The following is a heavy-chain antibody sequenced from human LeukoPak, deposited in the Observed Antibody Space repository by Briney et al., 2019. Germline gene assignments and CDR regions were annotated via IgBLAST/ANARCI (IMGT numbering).Heavy chain of an antibody. CDR3: ARAEDIVVVPAATYYYYGMDV. CDR2: ISSSSSYI. V-gene: IGHV3-21*01. D-gene: IGHD2-2*01. CDR1: GFTFSSYS. Sequence: GGSLRLSCAASGFTFSSYSMNWVRQAPGKGLEWVSSISSSSSYIYYADSVKGRFTISRDNAKNSLYLQMNSLRAEDTAVYYCARAEDIVVVPAATYYYYGMDVWGQGTTVAVSS. J-gene: IGHJ6*02.